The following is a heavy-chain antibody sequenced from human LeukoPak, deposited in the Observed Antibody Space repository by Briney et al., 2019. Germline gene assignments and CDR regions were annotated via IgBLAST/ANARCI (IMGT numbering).Heavy chain of an antibody. Sequence: SETLSLTCTVSGASIRSYYWSWIRQTPGKGLEWIGHIYYSESANYNPSLKSRITISVDTSKNQFSLKLSSVTAADTAVYYCARGHTPPAYSSGWYGYYYYGMDVWGQGTTVTVSS. CDR1: GASIRSYY. D-gene: IGHD6-19*01. CDR2: IYYSESA. CDR3: ARGHTPPAYSSGWYGYYYYGMDV. J-gene: IGHJ6*02. V-gene: IGHV4-59*12.